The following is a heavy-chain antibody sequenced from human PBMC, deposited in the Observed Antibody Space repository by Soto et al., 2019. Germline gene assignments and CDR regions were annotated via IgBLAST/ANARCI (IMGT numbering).Heavy chain of an antibody. CDR1: GGSISSSSYY. V-gene: IGHV4-39*01. Sequence: SETLSLTCTVSGGSISSSSYYWGWIRQPPGKGLEWIGSIYYSGSTYYNPSLKSRVTISVDTSKNQFSLNLSSVTAADTAVYYCARHVRFSNYYDSSGYFFHWGQGTLVTVSS. CDR3: ARHVRFSNYYDSSGYFFH. J-gene: IGHJ4*02. CDR2: IYYSGST. D-gene: IGHD3-22*01.